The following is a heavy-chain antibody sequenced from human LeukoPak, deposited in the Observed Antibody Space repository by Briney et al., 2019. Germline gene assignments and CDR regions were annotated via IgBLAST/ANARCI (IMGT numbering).Heavy chain of an antibody. CDR3: ARVSDTSMVTPGFDS. D-gene: IGHD5-18*01. V-gene: IGHV1-18*01. Sequence: ASVKDSCKTSGYNFNRYTITWVRQAPGQGLEWMGWVSTSNGDTSYADKFQGRVTMTTETVTKTAYMELRRLRSGDTAMYFCARVSDTSMVTPGFDSWGQGTLVTVSS. J-gene: IGHJ4*02. CDR2: VSTSNGDT. CDR1: GYNFNRYT.